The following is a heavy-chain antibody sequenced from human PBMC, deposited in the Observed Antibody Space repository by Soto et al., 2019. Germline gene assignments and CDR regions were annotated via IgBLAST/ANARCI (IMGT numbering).Heavy chain of an antibody. D-gene: IGHD1-1*01. CDR2: IDSGARIT. CDR3: TRSGDADYEATGDAFDI. CDR1: GFTFSSYW. Sequence: EVQLVESGGGLFQPGGSLRLSCAASGFTFSSYWMHWVRQAPGKGLVWVSRIDSGARITSNADSVKGRFTISRDNAKNTLSLQMTSLRAEDTAVYYCTRSGDADYEATGDAFDIWGQGKMVVVSS. J-gene: IGHJ3*02. V-gene: IGHV3-74*01.